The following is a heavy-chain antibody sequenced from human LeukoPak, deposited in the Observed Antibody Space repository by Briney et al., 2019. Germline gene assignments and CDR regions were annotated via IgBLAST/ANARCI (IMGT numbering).Heavy chain of an antibody. CDR2: INNSGGT. V-gene: IGHV4-34*01. CDR3: ARGLRVRRRGGSSANHDAFDI. J-gene: IGHJ3*02. D-gene: IGHD1-26*01. Sequence: WEPLPLTCPAFGGSLSGSSWGWFRQPPGKGLDGIGKINNSGGTNYNPSLKSRVTISVDTSKNQFSLKLSSVTAADTAVYYCARGLRVRRRGGSSANHDAFDIWGQGTMVTVSS. CDR1: GGSLSGSS.